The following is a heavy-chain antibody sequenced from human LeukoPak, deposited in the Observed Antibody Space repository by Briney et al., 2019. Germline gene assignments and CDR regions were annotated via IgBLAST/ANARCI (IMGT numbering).Heavy chain of an antibody. J-gene: IGHJ5*02. CDR3: ARDHYGSGTDVWFDP. CDR1: GFTFSSYS. CDR2: ISRSSSTI. V-gene: IGHV3-48*02. D-gene: IGHD3-10*01. Sequence: GGSLRLSCATSGFTFSSYSMTWVRQAPGKGLEWVSYISRSSSTIYYADSAKGRFTISRDNAKNSLYLQMNSLRDEDTAVYYCARDHYGSGTDVWFDPWGQGTLVTVSS.